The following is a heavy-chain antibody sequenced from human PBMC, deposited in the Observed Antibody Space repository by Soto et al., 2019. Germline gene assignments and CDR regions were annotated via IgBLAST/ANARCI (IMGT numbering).Heavy chain of an antibody. J-gene: IGHJ4*02. CDR1: GYTFISYA. D-gene: IGHD3-10*01. CDR3: AREGWFLDD. Sequence: QVQLVQSGAEERKPGASVKLSCRASGYTFISYAIHWVRQAPGQRLEWMGWVNPATGHTEYSQKFQGRVTITRDTSAKTGYMELSSLSSEDTAVYCCAREGWFLDDWGQGTLVTVSS. V-gene: IGHV1-3*05. CDR2: VNPATGHT.